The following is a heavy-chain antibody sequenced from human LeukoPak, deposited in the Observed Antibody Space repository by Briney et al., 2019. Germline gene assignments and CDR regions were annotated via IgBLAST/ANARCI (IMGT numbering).Heavy chain of an antibody. J-gene: IGHJ4*02. D-gene: IGHD3-16*01. CDR3: ARDRGSYDY. V-gene: IGHV3-11*01. CDR1: GFTFSNYA. CDR2: SSSSGSTI. Sequence: PGGSLRLSCAASGFTFSNYAMWWIRQARGRGLEWVSYSSSSGSTIYYADSVKGRFTISRDNAKNSLYLQMNSLRAEDTAVYYCARDRGSYDYWGQGTLVTVSS.